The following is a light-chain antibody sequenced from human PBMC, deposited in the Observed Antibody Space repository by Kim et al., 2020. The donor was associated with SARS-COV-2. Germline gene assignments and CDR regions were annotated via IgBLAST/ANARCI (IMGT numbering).Light chain of an antibody. CDR2: GNS. CDR3: QSYDSSLSGSGV. J-gene: IGLJ1*01. Sequence: RVTISCTRSSSSIGAGYDVHWYQQLPGTAPKLLIYGNSNRPSGVPDRFSGSKSGTSASLAITGLQAEDEADYYCQSYDSSLSGSGVFGTGTKVTVL. CDR1: SSSIGAGYD. V-gene: IGLV1-40*01.